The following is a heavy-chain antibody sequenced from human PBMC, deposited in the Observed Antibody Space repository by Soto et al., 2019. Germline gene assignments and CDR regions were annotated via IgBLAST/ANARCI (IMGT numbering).Heavy chain of an antibody. CDR3: ARDQSPYRGGDCRGY. CDR2: IKQDGSEK. J-gene: IGHJ4*02. V-gene: IGHV3-7*03. D-gene: IGHD2-21*02. Sequence: GGSLRLSCAASGFTFSSYWMSWVRQAPGKGLEWVANIKQDGSEKYYVDSVKGRFTISRDNAKNSLYLQMNSLRAEDTAVYYCARDQSPYRGGDCRGYWGQGTLVTVSS. CDR1: GFTFSSYW.